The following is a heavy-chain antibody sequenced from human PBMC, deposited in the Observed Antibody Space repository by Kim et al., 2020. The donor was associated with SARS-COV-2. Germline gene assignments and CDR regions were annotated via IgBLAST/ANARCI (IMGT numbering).Heavy chain of an antibody. D-gene: IGHD2-2*01. J-gene: IGHJ4*02. Sequence: SETLSLTCTVSGGSISSSSYYWGWIRQPPGKGLEWIGSIYYSGSTYYNPSLKSRVTISVDTSKNQFSLKLSSVTAADTAVYYCARRDVVVGFDYWGQGTL. CDR3: ARRDVVVGFDY. CDR2: IYYSGST. CDR1: GGSISSSSYY. V-gene: IGHV4-39*01.